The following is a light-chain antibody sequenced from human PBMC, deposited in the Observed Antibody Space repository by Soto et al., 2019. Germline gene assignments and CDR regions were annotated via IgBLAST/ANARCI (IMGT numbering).Light chain of an antibody. CDR1: QSVSSN. CDR2: GAS. J-gene: IGKJ1*01. CDR3: QQYGGSVWT. Sequence: EVVLTQSPGTLSLSPGERATLSCRASQSVSSNLAWYQQKPGQAPRLLIYGASTRATGIPARFSGSGSGTEFTLTISSLQSEDFAVYYCQQYGGSVWTFGQGTKVDIK. V-gene: IGKV3-15*01.